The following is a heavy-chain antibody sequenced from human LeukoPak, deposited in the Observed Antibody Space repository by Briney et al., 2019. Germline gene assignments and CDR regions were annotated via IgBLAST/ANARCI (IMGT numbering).Heavy chain of an antibody. Sequence: ASVKVSCKASGGTFSSYAISWVRQAPGQGLEWMGLINPSGGSTRYAQKFQGRVTVTRDMSTSTVYMELSSLRSEDTAVYYCARALPHRRLMDTTMEQHWFDPWGQGTLVTVSS. CDR2: INPSGGST. CDR3: ARALPHRRLMDTTMEQHWFDP. CDR1: GGTFSSYA. V-gene: IGHV1-46*01. J-gene: IGHJ5*02. D-gene: IGHD5-18*01.